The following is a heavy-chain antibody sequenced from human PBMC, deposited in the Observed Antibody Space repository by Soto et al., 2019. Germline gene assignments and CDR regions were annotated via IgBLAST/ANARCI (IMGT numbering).Heavy chain of an antibody. J-gene: IGHJ4*02. CDR1: GYTFTDFD. D-gene: IGHD6-13*01. Sequence: ASVKVSCKTSGYTFTDFDINWVRKATGQGLEWLGWMNPTSGNTGYAQKFQGRVTMTRNTSIRTAYMDLTSLKSEDTAVYYCAKDPIAAADYWGQGTLVTVSS. CDR3: AKDPIAAADY. V-gene: IGHV1-8*01. CDR2: MNPTSGNT.